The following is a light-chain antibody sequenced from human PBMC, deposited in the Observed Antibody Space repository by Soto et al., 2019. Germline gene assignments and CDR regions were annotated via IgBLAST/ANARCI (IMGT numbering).Light chain of an antibody. V-gene: IGLV2-23*01. CDR1: SSDVGRYNL. Sequence: QSALTQPASVSGSPGQSITISCTGTSSDVGRYNLVSWYQQHPDKAPKLIIYEGSQRPSGVSHRFSGSKSGITASLTISGLQAEDEADYFCCSYAGSSTFYVFGTGTKVTVL. CDR3: CSYAGSSTFYV. J-gene: IGLJ1*01. CDR2: EGS.